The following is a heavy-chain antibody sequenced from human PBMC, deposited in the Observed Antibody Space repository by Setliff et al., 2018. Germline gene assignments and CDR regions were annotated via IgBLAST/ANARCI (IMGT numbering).Heavy chain of an antibody. Sequence: GASVKVSCKASGYTFTGYYMHWVRQAPGQGLEWMGWINPNSGGTNYAQKSQGWVTMTRDTSISTAYMELSRLRSDDTAVYYCARDIGYSYGPIYYGMDVWGQGTTVTVSS. D-gene: IGHD5-18*01. J-gene: IGHJ6*02. CDR3: ARDIGYSYGPIYYGMDV. CDR1: GYTFTGYY. CDR2: INPNSGGT. V-gene: IGHV1-2*04.